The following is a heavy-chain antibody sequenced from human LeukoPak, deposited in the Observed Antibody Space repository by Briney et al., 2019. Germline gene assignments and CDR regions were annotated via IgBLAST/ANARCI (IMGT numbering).Heavy chain of an antibody. J-gene: IGHJ6*02. CDR1: GFTFSSYG. CDR3: AKGLIAAAGTDYYGMDV. D-gene: IGHD6-13*01. Sequence: PGVSLRLSCAASGFTFSSYGMHWVRQAPGKGLEWVAVISYDGSNKYYADSVKGRFTISRDNSKNTLYLQMNSLRAEDTAVYYCAKGLIAAAGTDYYGMDVWGQGTTVTVSS. CDR2: ISYDGSNK. V-gene: IGHV3-30*18.